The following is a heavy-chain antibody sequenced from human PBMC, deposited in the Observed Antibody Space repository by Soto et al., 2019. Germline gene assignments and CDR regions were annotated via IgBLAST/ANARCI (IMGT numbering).Heavy chain of an antibody. CDR3: AKDQPPHDYGDYAGDYYYYGMDV. J-gene: IGHJ6*02. V-gene: IGHV3-23*01. CDR2: ISGSGGST. D-gene: IGHD4-17*01. CDR1: GFTFSSYA. Sequence: GGSLRLSCAASGFTFSSYAMSWVRQAPGKGLEWVSAISGSGGSTYYADSVKGRFTISRDNSKNTLYLQMNSLRAEDTAVYYCAKDQPPHDYGDYAGDYYYYGMDVWGQGTTVTVSS.